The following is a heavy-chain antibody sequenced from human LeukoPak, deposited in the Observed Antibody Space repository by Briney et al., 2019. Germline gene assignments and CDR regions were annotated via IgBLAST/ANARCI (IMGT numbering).Heavy chain of an antibody. D-gene: IGHD4-17*01. J-gene: IGHJ6*02. CDR1: GGSISSYY. Sequence: SETLSLTCTVSGGSISSYYWSWIRQPPGKGLEWIGYIYYSGSTNYNPSLKSRVTISVDTSKNQFSLKLSSVTAADTAVYYCARDKNYGDYYGMDVWGQGTTVTVSS. V-gene: IGHV4-59*12. CDR3: ARDKNYGDYYGMDV. CDR2: IYYSGST.